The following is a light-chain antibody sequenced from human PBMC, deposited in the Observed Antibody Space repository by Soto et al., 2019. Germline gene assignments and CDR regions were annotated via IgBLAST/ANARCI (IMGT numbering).Light chain of an antibody. CDR1: SSDVGGYNY. V-gene: IGLV2-14*01. J-gene: IGLJ1*01. Sequence: QSALTQPASVSGSPGQSITISCTGTSSDVGGYNYVSWYQQHPAKAPNLMIYDVSNRPSGVSNRFSGSKSGNTASLTISGLQAEDEADYYCSSYTSSSPYVFGTGTKLTVL. CDR3: SSYTSSSPYV. CDR2: DVS.